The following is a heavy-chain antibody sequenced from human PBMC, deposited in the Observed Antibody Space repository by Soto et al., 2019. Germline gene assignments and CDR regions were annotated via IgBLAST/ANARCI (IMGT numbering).Heavy chain of an antibody. Sequence: GGSLRLSCVAYEFTFSDYSMNWVRQAPGKGLEWLSYISSSRSTIYNADSVKGRFTISRDNAENSLYLQMNSLRVEDTAVYYCARRGSGASCFNAFDIWGQXPMVTVSS. CDR3: ARRGSGASCFNAFDI. J-gene: IGHJ3*02. CDR1: EFTFSDYS. CDR2: ISSSRSTI. V-gene: IGHV3-48*01. D-gene: IGHD2-15*01.